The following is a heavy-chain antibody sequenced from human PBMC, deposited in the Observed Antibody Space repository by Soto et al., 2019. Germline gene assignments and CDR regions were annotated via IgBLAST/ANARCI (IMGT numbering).Heavy chain of an antibody. J-gene: IGHJ4*02. D-gene: IGHD3-3*01. CDR2: VYHTGRT. CDR3: ARDFAYFDS. CDR1: GGSFSGYY. Sequence: SETLSLTCAVYGGSFSGYYWSWIRQPPGKGLEWIGYVYHTGRTSYNPSLKSRVSISMDTSKNQFSLNLDSVTAADTAVYFCARDFAYFDSWGQGTLVTVSS. V-gene: IGHV4-34*11.